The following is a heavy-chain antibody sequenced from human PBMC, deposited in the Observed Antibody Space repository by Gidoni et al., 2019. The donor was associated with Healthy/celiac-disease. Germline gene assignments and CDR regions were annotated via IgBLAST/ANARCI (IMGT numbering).Heavy chain of an antibody. J-gene: IGHJ3*02. D-gene: IGHD2-15*01. V-gene: IGHV3-48*03. CDR2: ISSSGSTI. Sequence: EVQLVESGGGLVQPGGSLSLSCAASGFTFSSYEMNWVRQAPGKGLEWVSYISSSGSTIYYADSVKGRFTISRDNAKNSLYLQMNSLRAEDTAVYYCARAEGLYDAFDIWGQGTMVTVSS. CDR1: GFTFSSYE. CDR3: ARAEGLYDAFDI.